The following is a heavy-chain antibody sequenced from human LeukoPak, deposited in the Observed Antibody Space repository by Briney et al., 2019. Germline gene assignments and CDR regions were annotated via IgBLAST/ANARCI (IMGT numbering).Heavy chain of an antibody. D-gene: IGHD5-18*01. CDR2: ISGSGGST. Sequence: GGSLRLSCAASGFTFSSYGMSWVRQAPGKGLEWVSGISGSGGSTYYADSVKGRFTISRDNSKNTLYLQLSSLRADDTAVYYCAKSQEVTETYYNYYMDVWGKGTTVTISS. CDR3: AKSQEVTETYYNYYMDV. CDR1: GFTFSSYG. J-gene: IGHJ6*03. V-gene: IGHV3-23*01.